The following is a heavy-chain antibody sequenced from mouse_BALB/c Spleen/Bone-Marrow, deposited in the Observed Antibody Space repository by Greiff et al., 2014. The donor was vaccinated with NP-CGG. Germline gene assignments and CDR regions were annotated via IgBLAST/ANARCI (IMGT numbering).Heavy chain of an antibody. Sequence: LEESGAELAKPGASVKMSCKASGYTFTSYWMHWVKQRPGQGLEWIGYINPSTGYTEYNQKFKDKATLTADKSSSTAYMQLGGPTSEDCAFFYVTTSATMIFAYWGQGTLVTVSA. CDR3: TTSATMIFAY. D-gene: IGHD2-4*01. CDR2: INPSTGYT. V-gene: IGHV1-7*01. CDR1: GYTFTSYW. J-gene: IGHJ3*01.